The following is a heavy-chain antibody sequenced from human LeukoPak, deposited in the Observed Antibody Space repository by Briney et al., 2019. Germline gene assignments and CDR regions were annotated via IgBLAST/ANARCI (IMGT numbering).Heavy chain of an antibody. D-gene: IGHD1-26*01. Sequence: PSETLSLTCAVYGGSFSGYYWSWIRQPPGKGLEWIGEINHSGSTNYNPSLKSRVTISVDTSKNQFSLKLSSVTAADTAVYYCAGAPLSGSYHVGAFDIWGQGTMVTVSS. CDR1: GGSFSGYY. CDR3: AGAPLSGSYHVGAFDI. V-gene: IGHV4-34*01. CDR2: INHSGST. J-gene: IGHJ3*02.